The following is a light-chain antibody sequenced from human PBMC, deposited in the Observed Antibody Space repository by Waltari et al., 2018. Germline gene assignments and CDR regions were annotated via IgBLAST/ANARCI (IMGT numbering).Light chain of an antibody. CDR1: SSDVGSYNL. CDR3: CSYAGANTYV. CDR2: EVS. V-gene: IGLV2-23*02. Sequence: QSALTQPAPGSGSPGQSITVSCTGTSSDVGSYNLISWYQHHPPKAPKLMIYEVSKRPSGVSNRFSGSKSGNTASLTISGLQPEDEADYYCCSYAGANTYVFGSGTKVTVL. J-gene: IGLJ1*01.